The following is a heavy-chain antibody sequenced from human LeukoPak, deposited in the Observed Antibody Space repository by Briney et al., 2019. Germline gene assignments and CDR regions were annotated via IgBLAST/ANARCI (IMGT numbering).Heavy chain of an antibody. CDR2: ISSSSSYI. V-gene: IGHV3-21*01. CDR1: GFTFSSYS. J-gene: IGHJ6*03. Sequence: GGSLRLSCAASGFTFSSYSMNWVRQAPGKGLEWVSSISSSSSYIYYADSVKGRFTISRDNAKNSLYLQMNSLRAEDTAVYYCARDPVVVAAMMDYSYMDVWGKGTTVTVSS. D-gene: IGHD2-15*01. CDR3: ARDPVVVAAMMDYSYMDV.